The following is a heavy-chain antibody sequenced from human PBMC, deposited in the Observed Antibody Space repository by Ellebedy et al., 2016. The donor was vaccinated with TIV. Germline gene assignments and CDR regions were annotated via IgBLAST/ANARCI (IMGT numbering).Heavy chain of an antibody. CDR2: ISGSGNTI. J-gene: IGHJ4*02. D-gene: IGHD1-26*01. V-gene: IGHV3-11*01. Sequence: GESLKISXAASGFTFSDYYMSWIRRAPGKGLEWVSYISGSGNTIYYADSVKGRFTISRDNAKNSLYLQMNSLRAEDTAVYYCARAPPRRGSYVWDYWGQGTLVTVSS. CDR1: GFTFSDYY. CDR3: ARAPPRRGSYVWDY.